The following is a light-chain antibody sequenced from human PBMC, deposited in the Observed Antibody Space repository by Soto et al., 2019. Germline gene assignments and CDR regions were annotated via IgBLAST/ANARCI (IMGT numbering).Light chain of an antibody. CDR3: SSYTGSSTHVV. J-gene: IGLJ2*01. Sequence: QSALTQPASVAGSLGQSITISCTGTSSDVGYYDYVSWYQHCPGKAPKLMIYEVDNRPSGVSTRFSGSKSGNTASLTISGLQAEDEADYFCSSYTGSSTHVVVGGGTKLTFL. V-gene: IGLV2-14*01. CDR2: EVD. CDR1: SSDVGYYDY.